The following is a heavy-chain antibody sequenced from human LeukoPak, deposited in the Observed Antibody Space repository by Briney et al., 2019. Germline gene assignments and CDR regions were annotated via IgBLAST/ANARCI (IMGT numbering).Heavy chain of an antibody. V-gene: IGHV3-21*01. CDR1: GFTFSSYS. D-gene: IGHD4-17*01. Sequence: PGGSLRLSCAASGFTFSSYSMNWVRQAPGKGLEWVSSISSSSSYIYYADSVKGRFTISRDNAKNSLYLQMNSLRAEDTAVYYCARDKEPYGDYSYFDYWGQGTLVTVSS. CDR2: ISSSSSYI. J-gene: IGHJ4*02. CDR3: ARDKEPYGDYSYFDY.